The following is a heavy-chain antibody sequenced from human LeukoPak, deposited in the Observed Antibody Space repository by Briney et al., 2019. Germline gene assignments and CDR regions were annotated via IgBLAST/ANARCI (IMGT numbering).Heavy chain of an antibody. CDR2: ILYDGSTK. J-gene: IGHJ6*03. V-gene: IGHV3-33*01. Sequence: GGPLRLSYAASGFSLSNYGMHWVRQAARKGLDWVEAILYDGSTKHYADSVKGRFTISRDIYKNTFYMQMNSLTAEDTAVYYCARDQRPEIQYYYMDVWGKGTTVAVSS. CDR3: ARDQRPEIQYYYMDV. CDR1: GFSLSNYG.